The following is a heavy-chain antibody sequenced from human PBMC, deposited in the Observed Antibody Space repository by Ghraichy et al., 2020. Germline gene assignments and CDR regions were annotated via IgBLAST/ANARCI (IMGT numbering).Heavy chain of an antibody. D-gene: IGHD3-3*01. CDR1: GFTFSSYA. CDR2: ISYDGSNK. J-gene: IGHJ6*02. Sequence: GGSLRLSCAASGFTFSSYAMHWVRQAPGKGLEWVAVISYDGSNKYYADSVKGRFTISRDNSKNTLYLQMNSLRAEDTAVYYCARDTSRFWSGYPVDYYYYGMDVWGQGTTVTVSS. CDR3: ARDTSRFWSGYPVDYYYYGMDV. V-gene: IGHV3-30-3*01.